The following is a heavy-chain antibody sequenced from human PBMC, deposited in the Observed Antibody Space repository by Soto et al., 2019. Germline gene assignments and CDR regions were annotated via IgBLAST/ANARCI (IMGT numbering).Heavy chain of an antibody. Sequence: GGSLRLSCSASGFAFSSFALHWVRQAPGKGLEYVTATSSTGVSKYYADSVKGRVTISGDNSKNTLYLQMNSLRIEDTAIYYCVKGTPRNTGYYGMDVWGQGSLVTVSS. J-gene: IGHJ6*01. V-gene: IGHV3-64D*06. CDR2: TSSTGVSK. D-gene: IGHD2-15*01. CDR3: VKGTPRNTGYYGMDV. CDR1: GFAFSSFA.